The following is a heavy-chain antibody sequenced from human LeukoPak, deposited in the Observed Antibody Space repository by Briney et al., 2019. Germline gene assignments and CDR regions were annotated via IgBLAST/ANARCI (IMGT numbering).Heavy chain of an antibody. CDR1: GYSFTSLW. J-gene: IGHJ4*02. CDR2: IYPGDSNT. Sequence: GESLKISCKASGYSFTSLWIGWVRQMPGKGLEWVGIIYPGDSNTRYSPSLQGQVTISADKSSSTAYQQWSSLEASDTAIYYCASGRDMAHWGQGTLVTVSS. V-gene: IGHV5-51*01. D-gene: IGHD5-24*01. CDR3: ASGRDMAH.